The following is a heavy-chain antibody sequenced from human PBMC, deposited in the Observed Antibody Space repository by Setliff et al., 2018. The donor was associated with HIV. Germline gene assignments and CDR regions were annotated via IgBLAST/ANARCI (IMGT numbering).Heavy chain of an antibody. Sequence: ASVKVSCKASGYSFSSYAISWVRQAPGQGLEWMGWISAYNGHTNYAQKFRDRVTMTTDTSTNTAYMELSSLGSDDTAVYYCAKTSPKDGYSSDFWGQGTPVTVSS. CDR1: GYSFSSYA. CDR3: AKTSPKDGYSSDF. J-gene: IGHJ4*02. V-gene: IGHV1-18*01. D-gene: IGHD4-4*01. CDR2: ISAYNGHT.